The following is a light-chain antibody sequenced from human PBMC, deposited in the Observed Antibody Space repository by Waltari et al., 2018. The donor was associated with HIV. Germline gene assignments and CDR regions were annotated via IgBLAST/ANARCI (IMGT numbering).Light chain of an antibody. V-gene: IGLV3-25*03. CDR2: KDT. CDR1: VLAKQY. J-gene: IGLJ1*01. Sequence: SYELTQPPSVSVSPGQTARIPCSGDVLAKQYTSWYQQKPGQAPVLVIDKDTERPSVIPERFSGSSSGTTVTLTISGVQPDDEADYYCQSADTSYTSRVFGIGTKVTVL. CDR3: QSADTSYTSRV.